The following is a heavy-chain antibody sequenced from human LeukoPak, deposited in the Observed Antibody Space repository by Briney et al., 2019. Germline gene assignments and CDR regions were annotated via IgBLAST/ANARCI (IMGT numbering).Heavy chain of an antibody. J-gene: IGHJ5*02. D-gene: IGHD6-13*01. CDR1: GGTFSSYA. CDR3: ARDGHSRGREAAAHADWFDP. V-gene: IGHV1-69*13. Sequence: ASVKVSCKASGGTFSSYAISWVRQAPGQGLEWMGGIIPIFGTANYAQKFQGRVTITADESTSTAYMELSSLRSEDAAVYYCARDGHSRGREAAAHADWFDPWGQGTLVTVSS. CDR2: IIPIFGTA.